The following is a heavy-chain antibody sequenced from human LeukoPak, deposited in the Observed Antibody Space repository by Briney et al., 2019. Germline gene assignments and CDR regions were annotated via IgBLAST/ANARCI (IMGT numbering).Heavy chain of an antibody. Sequence: GGSLRLSCAASGFTFSSYAMSWVRQAPGKGLEWVSVIYSGGSTYYADSVKGRFTISRDNSKNTLYLQMNSLRAEDTAVYYCARVLGGYYDYWGQGTLVTVSS. CDR3: ARVLGGYYDY. J-gene: IGHJ4*02. CDR2: IYSGGST. CDR1: GFTFSSYA. V-gene: IGHV3-66*02. D-gene: IGHD3-22*01.